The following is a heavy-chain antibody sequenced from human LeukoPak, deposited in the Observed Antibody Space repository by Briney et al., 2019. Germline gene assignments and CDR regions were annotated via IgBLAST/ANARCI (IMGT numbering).Heavy chain of an antibody. CDR2: IIPIFGTA. J-gene: IGHJ4*02. V-gene: IGHV1-69*01. Sequence: SVKVSCKASGGTFSSYAISWVRQAPGQGLEWMGGIIPIFGTANYAQKFQGRVTITADESTSTAYMELSSLRSEDTAVYYCARDPNYYDSSGYYWDYWGQGTLVTVSS. D-gene: IGHD3-22*01. CDR1: GGTFSSYA. CDR3: ARDPNYYDSSGYYWDY.